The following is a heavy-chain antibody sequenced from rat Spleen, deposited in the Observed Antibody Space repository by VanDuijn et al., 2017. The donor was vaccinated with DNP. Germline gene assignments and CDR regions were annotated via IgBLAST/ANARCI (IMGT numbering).Heavy chain of an antibody. CDR3: ARYGTGSPYYFDY. Sequence: EVQLQESGPGLVKPSQSLSLTCSVTGYSITSNYKWSWIRKFPGNKLEWIGHISYSGNTSYNPSLKSRISITRDTSKNQFFLQLNSVTTEDTATYYCARYGTGSPYYFDYWGQGVMVTVSS. CDR1: GYSITSNY. CDR2: ISYSGNT. V-gene: IGHV3-1*01. D-gene: IGHD5-1*01. J-gene: IGHJ2*01.